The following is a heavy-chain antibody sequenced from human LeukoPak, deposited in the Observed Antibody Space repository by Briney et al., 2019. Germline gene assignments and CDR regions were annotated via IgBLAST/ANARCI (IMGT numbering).Heavy chain of an antibody. Sequence: GASVKVSCKASGYTFTGYYMHWVRQAPGQGLEWMGWINPNSGGTNYAQKLQGRVTMTTDTSMSTAHMELRSLRSDDTAVYYCARAPGVAAAGLYFDYWGQGTLVTVSS. CDR1: GYTFTGYY. CDR2: INPNSGGT. D-gene: IGHD6-13*01. J-gene: IGHJ4*02. CDR3: ARAPGVAAAGLYFDY. V-gene: IGHV1-2*02.